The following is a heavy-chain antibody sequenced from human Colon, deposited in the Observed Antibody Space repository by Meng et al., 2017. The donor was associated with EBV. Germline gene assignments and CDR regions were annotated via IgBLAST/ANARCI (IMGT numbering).Heavy chain of an antibody. Sequence: GQLQQWGGGLLKPSETLSRSCAVYGGSFRDYYWTWIRHPPGKGLEWIGEIDHRGNTKYNPSLKSRVTISLDTSKKQFSLKVSSVTAADSAVYYCARRGPSGNFSPWSQGALVTVSS. D-gene: IGHD3-10*01. V-gene: IGHV4-34*01. CDR1: GGSFRDYY. J-gene: IGHJ5*02. CDR2: IDHRGNT. CDR3: ARRGPSGNFSP.